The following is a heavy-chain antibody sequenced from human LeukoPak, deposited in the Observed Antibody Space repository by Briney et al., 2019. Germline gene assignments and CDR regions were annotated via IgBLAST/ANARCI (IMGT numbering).Heavy chain of an antibody. V-gene: IGHV3-23*01. CDR1: RFTFSDFY. CDR3: AKSADPGVYYFDY. Sequence: GGSLRLSCAASRFTFSDFYMTWIRQAPRKGLEWVSAISGSGGSTYYADSVKGRFTISRDNSKNTLFLQMNSLRAEDTAVYYCAKSADPGVYYFDYWGQGTLVTVSS. CDR2: ISGSGGST. D-gene: IGHD7-27*01. J-gene: IGHJ4*02.